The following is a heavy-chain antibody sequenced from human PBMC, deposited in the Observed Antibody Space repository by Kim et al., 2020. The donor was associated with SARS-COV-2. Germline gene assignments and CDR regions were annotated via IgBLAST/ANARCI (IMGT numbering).Heavy chain of an antibody. CDR3: ATGPSGWYDY. J-gene: IGHJ4*02. CDR2: VNPYSGNA. V-gene: IGHV1-8*01. Sequence: ASVKVSCRASGYTFTSFDINWKRQATGQGLEWMGWVNPYSGNAGYAQKFQGRVMMTRDTAMNTAYMELSSLRSEDTAVYYCATGPSGWYDYWGQGTPVTVPS. D-gene: IGHD6-19*01. CDR1: GYTFTSFD.